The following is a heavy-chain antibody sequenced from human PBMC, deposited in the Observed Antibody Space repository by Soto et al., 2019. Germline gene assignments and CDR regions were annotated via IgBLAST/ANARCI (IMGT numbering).Heavy chain of an antibody. V-gene: IGHV1-18*01. Sequence: ASVKVSCKASGYTFTSYGISWVRQAPGQGRERMGWISAYNGNTNYAQKLQGRDTMTTDPSTSTAYMVLRSLRSDDTAAYYCARDKASLVAWLDPWGQGTLVTVSS. CDR1: GYTFTSYG. J-gene: IGHJ5*02. CDR3: ARDKASLVAWLDP. D-gene: IGHD6-13*01. CDR2: ISAYNGNT.